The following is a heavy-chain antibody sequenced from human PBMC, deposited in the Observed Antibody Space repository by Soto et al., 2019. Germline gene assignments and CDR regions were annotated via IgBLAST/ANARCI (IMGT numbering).Heavy chain of an antibody. D-gene: IGHD5-12*01. Sequence: SETLSLTCTVSGGSISSYYWSWIRQPPGKGLEWIGYIYYSGSTNYNPSLKSRVTISVDTSKNQFSLKLSSVTAADTAVYYCARVTCSGYDGEFDYWGQGTLVTVSS. V-gene: IGHV4-59*01. CDR3: ARVTCSGYDGEFDY. J-gene: IGHJ4*02. CDR2: IYYSGST. CDR1: GGSISSYY.